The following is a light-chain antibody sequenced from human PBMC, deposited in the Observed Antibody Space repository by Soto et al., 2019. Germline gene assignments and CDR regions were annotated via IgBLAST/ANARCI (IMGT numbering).Light chain of an antibody. CDR1: QAISIY. Sequence: DIQMTQSPSSLSTSVGDRVTITCRASQAISIYLAWYQQKPWKVPKLLIYAASTLQSGVPSRFSGSGSGTDFTLTISSLQPEDVATYYWQKYNSAPPTFGQGTKVEIK. J-gene: IGKJ1*01. V-gene: IGKV1-27*01. CDR3: QKYNSAPPT. CDR2: AAS.